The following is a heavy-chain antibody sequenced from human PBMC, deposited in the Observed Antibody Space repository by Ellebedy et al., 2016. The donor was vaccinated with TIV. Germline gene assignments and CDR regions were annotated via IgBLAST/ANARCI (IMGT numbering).Heavy chain of an antibody. Sequence: GESLKISCAASGFTFSSYAMHWVRQAPGKGLEWVAVISSDGNNEFYADSVKGRFTISRDNSKNTLSLQMNSLRVEETAFYYCTRSRFTYGSTFDYWGQGTLVTVSS. J-gene: IGHJ4*02. CDR2: ISSDGNNE. CDR1: GFTFSSYA. CDR3: TRSRFTYGSTFDY. D-gene: IGHD5-18*01. V-gene: IGHV3-30-3*01.